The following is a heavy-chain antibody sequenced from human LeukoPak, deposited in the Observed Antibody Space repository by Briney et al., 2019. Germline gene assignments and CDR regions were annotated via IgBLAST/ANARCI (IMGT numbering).Heavy chain of an antibody. Sequence: PSETLSLTCAVYGGSFSGYYWSWIRQPPGKGLEWIGEINHSGSTNYNPSPKSRVTISVDTSKNQFSLKLSSVTAADTAVYYCARAGGYSYGYLDYWGQGTLVTVSS. J-gene: IGHJ4*02. CDR3: ARAGGYSYGYLDY. V-gene: IGHV4-34*01. CDR2: INHSGST. D-gene: IGHD5-18*01. CDR1: GGSFSGYY.